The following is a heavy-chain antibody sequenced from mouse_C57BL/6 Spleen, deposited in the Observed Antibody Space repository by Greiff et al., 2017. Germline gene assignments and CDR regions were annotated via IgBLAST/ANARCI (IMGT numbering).Heavy chain of an antibody. J-gene: IGHJ2*01. D-gene: IGHD2-4*01. Sequence: QVQLKESGPGLVAPSQSLSITCTVSGFSLTSYGVHWVRQPPGKGLEWLVVIWSDGSTTYNSALKSRLSISKDNSKSQVFLKMNSLQTDETAMYYCARHHDYEEGWYFDYWGQGTTLTVSS. CDR2: IWSDGST. CDR1: GFSLTSYG. V-gene: IGHV2-6-1*01. CDR3: ARHHDYEEGWYFDY.